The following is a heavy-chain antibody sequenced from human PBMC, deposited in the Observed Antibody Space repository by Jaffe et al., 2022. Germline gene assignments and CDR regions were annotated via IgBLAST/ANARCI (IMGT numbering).Heavy chain of an antibody. Sequence: EVQLLESGGGLVQPGGSLRLSCAASGFTFSSYAMTWVRQAPGKGLEWVSAISGSGSTYYADSVKGRFTISRDNSKNTLFLQMNSLRVEDTAVYYCAKVPRTATLDYWGQGTLVTVSS. CDR2: ISGSGST. D-gene: IGHD4-4*01. J-gene: IGHJ4*02. CDR3: AKVPRTATLDY. V-gene: IGHV3-23*01. CDR1: GFTFSSYA.